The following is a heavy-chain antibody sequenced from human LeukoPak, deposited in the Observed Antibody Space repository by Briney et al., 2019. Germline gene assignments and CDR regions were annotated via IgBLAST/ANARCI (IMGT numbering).Heavy chain of an antibody. Sequence: ASVKVSFKASGYTFTVYYMQWVRQAPGQGIEWMGWINPNSGGTNYAQKFQGRVTMTRDTSISTAYMELSRLRSDDTAVYYCAREAVLRYLTYNWFDPWGQGTLVTVSS. CDR1: GYTFTVYY. V-gene: IGHV1-2*02. CDR3: AREAVLRYLTYNWFDP. CDR2: INPNSGGT. D-gene: IGHD3-9*01. J-gene: IGHJ5*02.